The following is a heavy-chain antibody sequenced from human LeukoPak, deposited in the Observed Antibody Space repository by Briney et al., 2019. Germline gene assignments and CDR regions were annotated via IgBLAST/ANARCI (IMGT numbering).Heavy chain of an antibody. V-gene: IGHV1-18*01. CDR1: GYTFTSYG. Sequence: ASVKVSCKASGYTFTSYGISWVRQAPGQGLEWMGWISAYNGNTNYAQKLQGRVTMTTDTSTSTAYMELRSLRSDDTAVYYCARDALVAMPWQENWFDPWGQGTLVTVSS. CDR3: ARDALVAMPWQENWFDP. CDR2: ISAYNGNT. J-gene: IGHJ5*02. D-gene: IGHD2-2*01.